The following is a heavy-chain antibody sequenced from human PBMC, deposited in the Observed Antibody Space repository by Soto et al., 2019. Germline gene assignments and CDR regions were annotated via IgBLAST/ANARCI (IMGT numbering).Heavy chain of an antibody. V-gene: IGHV3-15*01. CDR1: GFTFTYAW. CDR2: IKNKSDGGAT. CDR3: ATGYSSGVANYYYGMDV. J-gene: IGHJ6*02. Sequence: GGSLRLSSAASGFTFTYAWMTWVRQAPGKGLEGVCRIKNKSDGGATDYASPVKGRFTISTVDSKITLYLHMNSLKTEDTAVYYCATGYSSGVANYYYGMDVWGQGTTVTVSS. D-gene: IGHD6-19*01.